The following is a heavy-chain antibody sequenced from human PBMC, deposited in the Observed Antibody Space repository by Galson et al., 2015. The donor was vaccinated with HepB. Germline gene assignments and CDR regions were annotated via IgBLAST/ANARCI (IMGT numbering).Heavy chain of an antibody. D-gene: IGHD3-22*01. Sequence: SLRLSCAASGFTFSNYGMHWVRQAPGKGLEWVAVVRDDGSNQIYPDSVKGRFTASKDTSKNILYLQMNSLRVEDTAIYFCARDLNYYDRTAAYWGQGTLVTVSS. CDR1: GFTFSNYG. CDR2: VRDDGSNQ. V-gene: IGHV3-30*02. CDR3: ARDLNYYDRTAAY. J-gene: IGHJ4*02.